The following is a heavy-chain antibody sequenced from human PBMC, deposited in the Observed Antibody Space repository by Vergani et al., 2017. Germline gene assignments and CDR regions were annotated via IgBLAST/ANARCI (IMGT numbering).Heavy chain of an antibody. CDR1: GGSISSYY. D-gene: IGHD4-11*01. CDR2: IYYSGST. V-gene: IGHV4-59*01. J-gene: IGHJ5*02. Sequence: QVQLQESGPGLVKPSETLSLTCTVSGGSISSYYWSWIRQPPGKGLEWIGYIYYSGSTNYNPSLKSRVTISVDTSKNQFSLKRSSVTAADTAVYYCARVIQYRGNNWFDPWGQGTLVTVSS. CDR3: ARVIQYRGNNWFDP.